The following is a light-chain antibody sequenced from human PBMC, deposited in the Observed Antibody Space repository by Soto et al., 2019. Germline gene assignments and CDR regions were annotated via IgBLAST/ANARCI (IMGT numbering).Light chain of an antibody. V-gene: IGKV1-5*03. CDR2: KAS. Sequence: DIQMTQSPSTLSGSVGDRVTITCRASQTISSWLAWYQQKPGKAPKLLIYKASTLKSGVPSRFSGSGSGSEFTLTISSLQPDVFATYYCQHSNSYSEAVGQGTKVELK. CDR3: QHSNSYSEA. CDR1: QTISSW. J-gene: IGKJ1*01.